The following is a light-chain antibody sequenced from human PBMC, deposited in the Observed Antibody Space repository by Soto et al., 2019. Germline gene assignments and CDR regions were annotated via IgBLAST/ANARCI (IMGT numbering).Light chain of an antibody. CDR3: QQYMSSVT. J-gene: IGKJ1*01. V-gene: IGKV3-20*01. CDR2: GVY. Sequence: EIVLTQSPGSLSLSPGERATLSCRASQSGDNNFFDWYQKKPGQAPRLLMYGVYKRATGIPDRFSGSGSGTDFTSTISRREPEDFAVYYCQQYMSSVTFGQGTRVEI. CDR1: QSGDNNF.